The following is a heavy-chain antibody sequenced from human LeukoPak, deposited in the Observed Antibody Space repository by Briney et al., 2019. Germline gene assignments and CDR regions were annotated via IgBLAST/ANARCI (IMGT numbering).Heavy chain of an antibody. J-gene: IGHJ4*02. Sequence: GGSLRLSCAASGFTFSSYEMNWVRQAPGKGLEWVSYISSSGSTIYYADSVKGRFTISRDNAKSSLYLQMNSLRAEDTAVYYCARVGVVVVSADDYWGQGTLVTVSS. D-gene: IGHD2-15*01. V-gene: IGHV3-48*03. CDR3: ARVGVVVVSADDY. CDR2: ISSSGSTI. CDR1: GFTFSSYE.